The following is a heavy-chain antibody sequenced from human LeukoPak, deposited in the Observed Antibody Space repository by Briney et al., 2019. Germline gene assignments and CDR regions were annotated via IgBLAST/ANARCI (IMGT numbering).Heavy chain of an antibody. CDR2: ISGSGGST. J-gene: IGHJ6*02. CDR1: GFTFSNCW. Sequence: PGGSLRLSCAASGFTFSNCWMSWVRQAPGKGLEWVSGISGSGGSTYYADSVKGRFTISRDNAKNSLYLQMNSLRAEDTAVYYCARRQQLTIYYYYGMDVWGRGTTVTVSS. V-gene: IGHV3-23*01. CDR3: ARRQQLTIYYYYGMDV. D-gene: IGHD6-13*01.